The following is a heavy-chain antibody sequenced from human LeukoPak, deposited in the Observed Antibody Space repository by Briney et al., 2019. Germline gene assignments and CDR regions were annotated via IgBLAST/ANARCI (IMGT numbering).Heavy chain of an antibody. V-gene: IGHV5-51*01. CDR2: IYPGDSDT. D-gene: IGHD4-17*01. Sequence: GESLKISCRTSGYNFNAYWIGRVRQKPGKGLEWMGVIYPGDSDTKYSPSFQGQVTISADWSISTAYLQWSSLKASDTAMYYCARSSDYVFDSRGQGTLVTVSS. J-gene: IGHJ4*02. CDR1: GYNFNAYW. CDR3: ARSSDYVFDS.